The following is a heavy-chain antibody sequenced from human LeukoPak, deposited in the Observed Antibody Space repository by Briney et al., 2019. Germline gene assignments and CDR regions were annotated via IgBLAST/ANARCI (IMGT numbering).Heavy chain of an antibody. V-gene: IGHV3-30*03. J-gene: IGHJ4*02. Sequence: QPGRSLRLSCAASGFTFSSYGMHWVRQAPGKGLEWVAVISYDGSNKYYADSVKGRFTISRDNSKNTLYLQMNSLRAEDTAVYYCARTTEVLLWFGELEYWGQGTLVTVSS. D-gene: IGHD3-10*01. CDR2: ISYDGSNK. CDR3: ARTTEVLLWFGELEY. CDR1: GFTFSSYG.